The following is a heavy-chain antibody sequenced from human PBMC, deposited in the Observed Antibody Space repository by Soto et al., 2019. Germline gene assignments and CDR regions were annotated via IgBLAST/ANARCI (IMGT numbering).Heavy chain of an antibody. V-gene: IGHV1-69*13. D-gene: IGHD6-13*01. CDR2: IIPIFGTA. CDR3: ARPGIASAGSGFRNPFGI. J-gene: IGHJ3*02. Sequence: GASVKVSCKASGGTFSSYAISWVRQAPGQGLEWMGGIIPIFGTANYAQKFQGRVTITADESTSTAYMELSSLRSEDTAVYYCARPGIASAGSGFRNPFGIWGQGTMVTVSS. CDR1: GGTFSSYA.